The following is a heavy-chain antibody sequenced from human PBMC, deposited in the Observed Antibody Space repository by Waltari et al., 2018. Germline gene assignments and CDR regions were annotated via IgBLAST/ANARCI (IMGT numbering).Heavy chain of an antibody. CDR3: ARGAPYHYGSGRKYYMDV. J-gene: IGHJ6*03. D-gene: IGHD3-10*01. CDR1: GGTFIHYY. V-gene: IGHV4-34*01. CDR2: IYHSGST. Sequence: QVQLQQWGAGLLNPSETLSLTCGVNGGTFIHYYWTWIRQPPGKGLEWIGEIYHSGSTNSNPSLKSRVTISVQMSKNQFSLKLTSLTAADTAVYYCARGAPYHYGSGRKYYMDVWDKGTTVTVSS.